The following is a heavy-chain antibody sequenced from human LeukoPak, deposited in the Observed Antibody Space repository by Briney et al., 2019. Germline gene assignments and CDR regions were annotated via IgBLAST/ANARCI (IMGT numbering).Heavy chain of an antibody. J-gene: IGHJ3*02. CDR1: GGSISSYY. CDR3: ARRLGRGYYDSRGTRGAFDI. D-gene: IGHD3-22*01. V-gene: IGHV4-4*07. CDR2: IYTSGST. Sequence: PSETLSLTCTVSGGSISSYYWSWIRQPAGKGLEWIGRIYTSGSTNYNPSLKSRVTMSVDTSKNQFSLKLSSVTAADTAVYYCARRLGRGYYDSRGTRGAFDIWGQGTMVTVSS.